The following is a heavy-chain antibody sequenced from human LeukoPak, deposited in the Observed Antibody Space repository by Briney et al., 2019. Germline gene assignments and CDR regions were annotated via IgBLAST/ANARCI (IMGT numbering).Heavy chain of an antibody. CDR2: IYYSGST. CDR3: ARDRASPKAFDI. V-gene: IGHV4-30-4*02. CDR1: GGSISSGDYY. J-gene: IGHJ3*02. D-gene: IGHD3-10*01. Sequence: PSETLSLTCTVSGGSISSGDYYWSWIRQPPGKGLEWIGYIYYSGSTYYNPSLKSRVTISVDTSKNQFSLKLSSVTAADTAVYYCARDRASPKAFDIWGEGTMVTVSS.